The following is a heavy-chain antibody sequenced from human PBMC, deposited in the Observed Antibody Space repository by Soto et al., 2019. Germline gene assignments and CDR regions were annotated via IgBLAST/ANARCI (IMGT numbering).Heavy chain of an antibody. CDR3: AKDPPSSSWPDPGGD. D-gene: IGHD6-13*01. J-gene: IGHJ4*02. CDR1: GFTFSSYG. V-gene: IGHV3-30*18. CDR2: ISYDGSNK. Sequence: GGSLRLSCAASGFTFSSYGMHWVRQAPGKGLEWVAVISYDGSNKYYADSVKGRFTISRDNSKNTLYLQMNSLRAEDTAVYYCAKDPPSSSWPDPGGDWGQGTLVTVSS.